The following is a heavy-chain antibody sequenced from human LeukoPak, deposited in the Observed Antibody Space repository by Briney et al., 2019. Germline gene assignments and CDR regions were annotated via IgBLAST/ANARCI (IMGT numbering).Heavy chain of an antibody. CDR2: INPNSGGT. D-gene: IGHD2-2*01. Sequence: PWASVKVSCKASGYTFTGYYMHWVRQAPGQGLEWMGWINPNSGGTNYAQKFQGRVTMTRDTSISTAYMELSRLRSDDTAVYYCARDLDIVVVPAAIAPDYWGQGTLVTVSS. V-gene: IGHV1-2*02. CDR1: GYTFTGYY. J-gene: IGHJ4*02. CDR3: ARDLDIVVVPAAIAPDY.